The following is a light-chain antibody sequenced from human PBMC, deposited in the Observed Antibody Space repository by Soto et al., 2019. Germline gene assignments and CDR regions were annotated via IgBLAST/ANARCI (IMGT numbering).Light chain of an antibody. CDR1: QSISTW. Sequence: DIQMTQSPSTLSASVGDRVTITCRASQSISTWLAWYQQKPGKAPKLLIYKASSLESGVPSRCSGSGSGTXXXXXXSSLQPDDFATYYCQQYNTYPLTFGGGTTVEIK. CDR3: QQYNTYPLT. V-gene: IGKV1-5*03. CDR2: KAS. J-gene: IGKJ4*01.